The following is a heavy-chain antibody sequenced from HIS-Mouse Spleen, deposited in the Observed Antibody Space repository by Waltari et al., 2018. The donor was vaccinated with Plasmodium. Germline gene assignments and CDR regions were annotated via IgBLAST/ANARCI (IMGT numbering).Heavy chain of an antibody. CDR2: IKQDGSEK. CDR1: GFTFSSYW. D-gene: IGHD6-13*01. CDR3: ASSWYWYFDL. V-gene: IGHV3-7*01. Sequence: EVQLVESGGGLVQPGGSLRLFWAAAGFTFSSYWMRWVRQGPGKGLEWVANIKQDGSEKYYVDSVKGRFTISRDNAKNSLYLQMNSLRAEDTAVYYCASSWYWYFDLWGRGTLVTVSS. J-gene: IGHJ2*01.